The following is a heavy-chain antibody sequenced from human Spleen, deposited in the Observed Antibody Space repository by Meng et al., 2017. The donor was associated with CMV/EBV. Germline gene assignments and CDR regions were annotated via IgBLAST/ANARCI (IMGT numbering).Heavy chain of an antibody. D-gene: IGHD6-6*01. CDR3: ARVYASSSSGGYSYFYGMDV. V-gene: IGHV4-59*01. J-gene: IGHJ6*02. CDR1: GDSISSYY. Sequence: SETLSLTCTVSGDSISSYYWSWIRQPPGKGLEWIGYIYYSGSTTYNSSLKSRVTISVDTSKNQFSLKLSSVTAADTAVYYCARVYASSSSGGYSYFYGMDVWGQGTTVTVSS. CDR2: IYYSGST.